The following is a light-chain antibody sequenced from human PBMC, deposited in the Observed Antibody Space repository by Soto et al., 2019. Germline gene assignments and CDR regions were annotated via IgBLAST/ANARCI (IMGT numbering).Light chain of an antibody. V-gene: IGKV3-11*01. CDR3: QQRSNGPPFT. CDR1: QSVSSY. J-gene: IGKJ2*01. CDR2: DSS. Sequence: EIVLTQSPATLSLSPGERATLSCRASQSVSSYLAWYQQKPGQAPRLLIYDSSTRATGIPARFSGSGSGTDFTLTISSLEHEDVAAYYCQQRSNGPPFTFGQGTKLEIK.